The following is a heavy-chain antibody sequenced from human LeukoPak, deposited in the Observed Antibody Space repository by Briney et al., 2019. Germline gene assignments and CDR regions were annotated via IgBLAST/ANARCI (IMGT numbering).Heavy chain of an antibody. CDR2: IYYSGST. Sequence: SETLSLTCTVSGGSISSGGYYWSWIRQHPGKGLEWIGYIYYSGSTYYNPSLKSRVTISVDTSKNQFSLKLSSVTAADTAVYYCARDRVYYYGSGSYYYGMDVWGQGTTVTVSS. V-gene: IGHV4-31*03. J-gene: IGHJ6*02. CDR3: ARDRVYYYGSGSYYYGMDV. D-gene: IGHD3-10*01. CDR1: GGSISSGGYY.